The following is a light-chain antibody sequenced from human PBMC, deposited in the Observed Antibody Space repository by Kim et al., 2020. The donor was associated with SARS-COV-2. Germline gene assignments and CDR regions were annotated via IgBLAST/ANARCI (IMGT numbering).Light chain of an antibody. CDR2: RNN. Sequence: EAATLTCGGEKFNVGTQGAAWLQQHQGQPPKLLSYRNNHRPSGISERFSASRTRNTASLTITGLQPEDEADYFCAAWDLSLSTWVFGGGTQLTVL. CDR3: AAWDLSLSTWV. J-gene: IGLJ3*02. V-gene: IGLV10-54*01. CDR1: KFNVGTQG.